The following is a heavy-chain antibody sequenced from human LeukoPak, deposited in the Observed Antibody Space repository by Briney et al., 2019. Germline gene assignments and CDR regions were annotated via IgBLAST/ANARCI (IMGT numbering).Heavy chain of an antibody. V-gene: IGHV3-23*01. J-gene: IGHJ5*02. CDR2: VYGGGDKT. CDR1: GFTFSSYA. Sequence: PGGSLRLSCAASGFTFSSYAMNWVRQAPGKGLEWVSVVYGGGDKTYYADSVKGRFAISRDNSKNTLYLQMNSLRAEDTAVYYCAKDTPRYCSSTSCYPNWFDPWGQGTLVTVSS. CDR3: AKDTPRYCSSTSCYPNWFDP. D-gene: IGHD2-2*01.